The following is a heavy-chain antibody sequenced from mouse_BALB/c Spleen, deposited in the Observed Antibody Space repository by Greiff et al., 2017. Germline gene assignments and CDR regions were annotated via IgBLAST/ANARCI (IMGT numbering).Heavy chain of an antibody. V-gene: IGHV2-6-7*01. CDR1: GFSLTGYG. D-gene: IGHD1-1*01. J-gene: IGHJ4*01. CDR3: ASYDYDSNRYAMDY. CDR2: IWGDGST. Sequence: QVQLKESGPGLVAPSQSLSITCTVSGFSLTGYGVNWVRQPPGKGLEWLGMIWGDGSTDYNSALKSRLSISKDNSKNQVFLKMNSLQTDDPARYYSASYDYDSNRYAMDYWGQGTSVTVSS.